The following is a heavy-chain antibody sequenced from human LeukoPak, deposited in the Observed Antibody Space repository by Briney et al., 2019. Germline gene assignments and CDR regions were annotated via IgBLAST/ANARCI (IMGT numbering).Heavy chain of an antibody. J-gene: IGHJ4*02. CDR1: GYSLSELL. Sequence: ASVKVSRKVSGYSLSELLIHWVRQPLGKGLEWMAGIDHENGEEVSAQNFQGRVTVAKDTSTDTAYMELSGLKSDDSAIYYCATEGDYSLDYWGQGTLAIVSS. D-gene: IGHD2-15*01. CDR2: IDHENGEE. CDR3: ATEGDYSLDY. V-gene: IGHV1-24*01.